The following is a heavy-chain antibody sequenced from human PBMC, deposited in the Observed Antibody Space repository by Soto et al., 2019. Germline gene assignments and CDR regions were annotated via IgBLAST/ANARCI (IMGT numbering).Heavy chain of an antibody. J-gene: IGHJ3*02. Sequence: ASVKVACKASGDTFTSYYMPWVRQAPGQGLEWMGIINPSGGSTSYAQKFQGRVTMTRDTSTSTVYMELSSLRSEDTAVYYCARVLNYDFWSGYQIDDAFDIWGQGTMVTVS. D-gene: IGHD3-3*01. CDR3: ARVLNYDFWSGYQIDDAFDI. CDR1: GDTFTSYY. V-gene: IGHV1-46*03. CDR2: INPSGGST.